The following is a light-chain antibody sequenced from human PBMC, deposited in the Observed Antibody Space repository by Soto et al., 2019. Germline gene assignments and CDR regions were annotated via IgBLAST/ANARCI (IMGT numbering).Light chain of an antibody. J-gene: IGLJ3*02. Sequence: QSVLTQPPSASGSPGQSVTISCTGTSSDVGGYNSVSWYQQHPGKAPTLMIYEVSKRPSGVPDRFSGSKSGNTASLTVSGLQAEDDADYYCSSYAGSNTWVFGGGTKLTVL. CDR3: SSYAGSNTWV. V-gene: IGLV2-8*01. CDR2: EVS. CDR1: SSDVGGYNS.